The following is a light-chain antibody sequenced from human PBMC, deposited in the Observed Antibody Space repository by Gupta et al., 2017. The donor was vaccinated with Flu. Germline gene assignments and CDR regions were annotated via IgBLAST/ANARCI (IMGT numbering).Light chain of an antibody. CDR1: QSILYSSNNKNY. CDR2: GVS. Sequence: NCKSSQSILYSSNNKNYLAWYQQRPGQPPKLLIYGVSTRESGVPDRFTGSGSGTDFTLSINSLQAEDVAVYYCQQYYSTPQTFGQGTKVEIK. J-gene: IGKJ1*01. CDR3: QQYYSTPQT. V-gene: IGKV4-1*01.